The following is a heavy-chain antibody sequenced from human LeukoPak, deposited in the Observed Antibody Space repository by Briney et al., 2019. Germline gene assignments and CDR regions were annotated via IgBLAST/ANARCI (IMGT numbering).Heavy chain of an antibody. CDR2: INTNTGNP. CDR1: GYTFTSYA. Sequence: ASVKVSRTASGYTFTSYAMNWVRQAPGQGLEWMGWINTNTGNPTYAQGFTGRFLFSLDTSVSTAYLQISSLKAEDTAVYYCNKISDAFDIWGQGTMVTVSS. CDR3: NKISDAFDI. V-gene: IGHV7-4-1*02. J-gene: IGHJ3*02. D-gene: IGHD1/OR15-1a*01.